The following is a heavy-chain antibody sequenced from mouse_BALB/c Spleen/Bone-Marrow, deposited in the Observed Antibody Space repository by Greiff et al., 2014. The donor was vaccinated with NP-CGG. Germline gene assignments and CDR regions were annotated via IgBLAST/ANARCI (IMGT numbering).Heavy chain of an antibody. CDR1: GFNIKDYY. CDR3: AGGNYRFAY. J-gene: IGHJ3*01. CDR2: IDPENGNT. D-gene: IGHD2-1*01. V-gene: IGHV14-1*02. Sequence: EVQLVESGAELVRPGALVKLSCKASGFNIKDYYMHCVKQRPEQGLEWIGWIDPENGNTIYDPKFQGKASITADTSSNTAYLQLSSLTSEDTAVYYCAGGNYRFAYWGQGTLVTVSA.